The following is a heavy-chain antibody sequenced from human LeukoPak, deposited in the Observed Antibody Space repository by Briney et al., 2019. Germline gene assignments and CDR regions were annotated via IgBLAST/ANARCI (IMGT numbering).Heavy chain of an antibody. D-gene: IGHD3-3*01. V-gene: IGHV4-4*07. J-gene: IGHJ4*02. CDR3: AKSGDYCLDY. CDR2: IYTSGST. CDR1: GGSISSYY. Sequence: SETLSLTCTVSGGSISSYYWSWIRQPAGKGLEWIGRIYTSGSTNYNPSLKSRVTISVDKSKNQFSLKLTSVTAADTAVYYCAKSGDYCLDYWGPGTLVTVSS.